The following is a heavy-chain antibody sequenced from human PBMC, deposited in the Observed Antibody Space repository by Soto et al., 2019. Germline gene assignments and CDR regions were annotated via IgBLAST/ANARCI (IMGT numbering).Heavy chain of an antibody. CDR3: ARHLYSIPTYSPVGYSKH. CDR1: RGSINTYY. D-gene: IGHD2-21*01. J-gene: IGHJ1*01. CDR2: IYYSGST. Sequence: QVQLQESGPGLVKPSETLSLTCTVSRGSINTYYWSWIRQPPGKGLEWIGYIYYSGSTNYNPSLKSPVTISLDTSKHQFPRKLSSVTAADTAVYYCARHLYSIPTYSPVGYSKHWGQGTLVTVSS. V-gene: IGHV4-59*08.